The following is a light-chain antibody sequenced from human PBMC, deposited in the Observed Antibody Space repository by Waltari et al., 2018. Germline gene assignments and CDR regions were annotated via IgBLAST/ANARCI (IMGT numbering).Light chain of an antibody. V-gene: IGKV1-39*01. CDR2: AAS. J-gene: IGKJ1*01. Sequence: DIQMTQSPSSLSASVGDRVTITCRASQTISRYLNWYQQKPGKAPNLLISAASSLQSGVPSRFSCSGSGRDFTLIITSLQPEDFATYYCQESYSFTRTFGQGTKVEIK. CDR1: QTISRY. CDR3: QESYSFTRT.